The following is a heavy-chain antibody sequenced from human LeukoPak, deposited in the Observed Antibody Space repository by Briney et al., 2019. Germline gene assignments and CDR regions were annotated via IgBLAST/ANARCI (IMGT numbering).Heavy chain of an antibody. Sequence: ASVKVSCKASGYTFTGYYMHWVRQAPGQGLEWMGWINPNSGGTNYAQKFQGRVTMTRDTSISTADMELSRLRSDDTAVYYCARERIIGDQAFDYWGQGTLVTVSS. J-gene: IGHJ4*02. CDR1: GYTFTGYY. CDR3: ARERIIGDQAFDY. CDR2: INPNSGGT. D-gene: IGHD7-27*01. V-gene: IGHV1-2*02.